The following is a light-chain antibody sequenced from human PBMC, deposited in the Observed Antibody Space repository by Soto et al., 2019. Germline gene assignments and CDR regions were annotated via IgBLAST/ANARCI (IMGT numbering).Light chain of an antibody. CDR3: QQYDNLPPLT. V-gene: IGKV1-33*01. CDR1: QDISNY. Sequence: DIQMTQSPSSLSASVGDRVTITCQASQDISNYLNGYQQKPGKAPKLLIYDASNLETGVPSRFSGSGSGTDFTFTISRLQPEDIATYYCQQYDNLPPLTFGGGTKVEIK. J-gene: IGKJ4*01. CDR2: DAS.